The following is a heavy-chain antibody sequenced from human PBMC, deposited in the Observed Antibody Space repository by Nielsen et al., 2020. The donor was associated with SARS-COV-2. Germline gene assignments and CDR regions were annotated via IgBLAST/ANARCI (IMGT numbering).Heavy chain of an antibody. CDR3: ASSWFGYFDY. CDR1: GFTFSSYW. J-gene: IGHJ4*02. D-gene: IGHD3-10*01. Sequence: GESLKISCAASGFTFSSYWMHWVRQAPGKGLEWVSVIYSGGSTYYADSVKGRFTISRDNSKNTLYLQMNSLRAEDTAVYYCASSWFGYFDYWGQGTLVTVSS. V-gene: IGHV3-66*02. CDR2: IYSGGST.